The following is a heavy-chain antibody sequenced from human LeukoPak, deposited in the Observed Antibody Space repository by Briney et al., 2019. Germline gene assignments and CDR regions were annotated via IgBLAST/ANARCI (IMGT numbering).Heavy chain of an antibody. J-gene: IGHJ5*02. CDR1: GGSFSGYY. V-gene: IGHV4-34*01. D-gene: IGHD6-13*01. Sequence: PSETLSLTCAVYGGSFSGYYWSWIRQPPGKGLEWIGEINHSGSTNYNPSLKSRVTISVDTSKNQFSLKLSSVTAADTAVYYCARHSSNWYVDWFDPWGQGTLVTVSS. CDR2: INHSGST. CDR3: ARHSSNWYVDWFDP.